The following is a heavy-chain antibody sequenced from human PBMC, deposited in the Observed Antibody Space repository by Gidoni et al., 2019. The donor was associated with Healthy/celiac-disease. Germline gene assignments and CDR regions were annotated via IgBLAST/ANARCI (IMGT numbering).Heavy chain of an antibody. J-gene: IGHJ6*03. Sequence: EVQLLESGGGLVQPGGSLRLSCAASGFPFSSYAMRWVRQAPGKGLEWVSAISGSGGSTYYADSVKGRFTISRDNSKNTLYLQMNSLRAEDTAVYYCAKAEPRLLWFGELSEQVYYYMDVWGKGTTVTVSS. D-gene: IGHD3-10*01. CDR1: GFPFSSYA. CDR3: AKAEPRLLWFGELSEQVYYYMDV. CDR2: ISGSGGST. V-gene: IGHV3-23*01.